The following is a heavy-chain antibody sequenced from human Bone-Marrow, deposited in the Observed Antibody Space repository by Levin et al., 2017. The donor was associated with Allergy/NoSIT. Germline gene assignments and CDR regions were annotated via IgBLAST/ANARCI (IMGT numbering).Heavy chain of an antibody. CDR2: ISGSGDAT. Sequence: QAGGSLRLSCAASGFTFNNHAMSWVRQAPGKGLQWVSRISGSGDATSYADSVKGRFTISRDSSKNTLYLQMNALRDDDTAVYYCAKADCGTVHCRVRDYWGQGTRVTVSS. CDR1: GFTFNNHA. J-gene: IGHJ4*02. CDR3: AKADCGTVHCRVRDY. D-gene: IGHD2-21*01. V-gene: IGHV3-23*01.